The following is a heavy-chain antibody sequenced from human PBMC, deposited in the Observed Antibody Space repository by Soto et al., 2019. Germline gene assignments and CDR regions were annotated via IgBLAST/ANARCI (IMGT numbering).Heavy chain of an antibody. CDR3: ARVHPRRYQLLTPQFDY. Sequence: SETLSLTCTVSGGSISSYYWSWIRQPPGKELERIEIIYYSGSTYYNHSIKSRVTKSVDTSKNQFFLKLSSVTAADTAVYFCARVHPRRYQLLTPQFDYWGQGTLVTVSS. D-gene: IGHD2-2*01. CDR2: IYYSGST. J-gene: IGHJ4*02. CDR1: GGSISSYY. V-gene: IGHV4-59*01.